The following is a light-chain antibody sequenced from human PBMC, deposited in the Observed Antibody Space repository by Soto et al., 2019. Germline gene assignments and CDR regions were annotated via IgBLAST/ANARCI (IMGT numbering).Light chain of an antibody. Sequence: EVVMTPSPATLSVSPGEGATLSCRASQSVTSNYLAWYQQKPGKAPRLLIHGISNRATGVPDRFSGSGSGTDFTLTISRLEPEDFAVYYCQQYTAWPLTFGQGTKGDIK. CDR1: QSVTSNY. CDR2: GIS. V-gene: IGKV3-20*01. CDR3: QQYTAWPLT. J-gene: IGKJ1*01.